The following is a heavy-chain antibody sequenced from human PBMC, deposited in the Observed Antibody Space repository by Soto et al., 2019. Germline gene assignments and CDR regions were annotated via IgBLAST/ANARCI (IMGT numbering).Heavy chain of an antibody. V-gene: IGHV1-18*01. D-gene: IGHD6-13*01. J-gene: IGHJ4*02. CDR2: ISAYNGNT. CDR3: AGYYAAAGPCGY. CDR1: GYTFTSYG. Sequence: QVQLVQSGAEVKKPGASVKVSCKASGYTFTSYGISWVRQAPGQGLEWMGWISAYNGNTNYAKRRQGGVTMTTDTSTSAAYVEMRSMGSDDTAVYYCAGYYAAAGPCGYWGPGTLFGVS.